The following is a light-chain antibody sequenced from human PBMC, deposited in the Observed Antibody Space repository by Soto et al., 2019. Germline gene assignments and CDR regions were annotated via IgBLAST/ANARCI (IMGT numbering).Light chain of an antibody. V-gene: IGKV1-6*01. Sequence: AIQMTQSPSSLSASVGDRVTITCRASQGIRNDLGWYQQKPGKAPRLLIYAASSLQSGVPSRFSGSGSGTDFTLTINSLQPEDFATYYCIQDYNYPWTFGQGTKVDIK. J-gene: IGKJ1*01. CDR3: IQDYNYPWT. CDR2: AAS. CDR1: QGIRND.